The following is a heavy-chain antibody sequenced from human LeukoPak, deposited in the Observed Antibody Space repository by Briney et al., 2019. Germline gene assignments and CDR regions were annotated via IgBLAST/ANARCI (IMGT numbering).Heavy chain of an antibody. D-gene: IGHD2-2*01. J-gene: IGHJ6*02. CDR3: ARGAYIVVVPAAPCGMDV. V-gene: IGHV4-34*01. Sequence: LETLSLTCAVYGGSFSGYYWSWIRQPPGKGLEWIGEINHSGSTNHNPSLKSRVTISVDTSKNQFSLKLSSVTAADTAVYYCARGAYIVVVPAAPCGMDVWGQGTTVTVSS. CDR1: GGSFSGYY. CDR2: INHSGST.